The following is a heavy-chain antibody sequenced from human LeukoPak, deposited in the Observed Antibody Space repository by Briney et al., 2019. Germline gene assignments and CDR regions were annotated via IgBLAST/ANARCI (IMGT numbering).Heavy chain of an antibody. CDR1: GGSFSGYY. CDR2: INHSGST. V-gene: IGHV4-34*01. Sequence: SETLSLTCAVYGGSFSGYYWSWIRQPPGKGLEWIGEINHSGSTNYNPSLKSRVTISVDTSKNQFSLKLSSVTAADTAVYYCARQGSSSPEYFQHWGQGTLVTVSS. CDR3: ARQGSSSPEYFQH. D-gene: IGHD6-13*01. J-gene: IGHJ1*01.